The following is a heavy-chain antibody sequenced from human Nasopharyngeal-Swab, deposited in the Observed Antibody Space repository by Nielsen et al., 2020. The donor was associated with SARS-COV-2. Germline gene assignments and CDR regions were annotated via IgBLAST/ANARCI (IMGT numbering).Heavy chain of an antibody. CDR3: ARGWEYSSSSPNWFDP. V-gene: IGHV3-74*01. Sequence: GESLKISCAVSGFTFSTYWMQWVRQVPGKGLVWVSCISGDGSATSYADSVKGRFAISRDNAKNTLYLQMNSLRAEDTAVYYCARGWEYSSSSPNWFDPWGQGTLVTVSS. D-gene: IGHD6-6*01. CDR2: ISGDGSAT. J-gene: IGHJ5*02. CDR1: GFTFSTYW.